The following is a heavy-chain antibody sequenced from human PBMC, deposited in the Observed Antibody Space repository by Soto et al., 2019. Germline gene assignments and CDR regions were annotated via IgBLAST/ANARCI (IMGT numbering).Heavy chain of an antibody. CDR3: ARSSGHGSTTLSAP. Sequence: PVKVSFMACRGTFSSYASCCLRQASGQGLDWMGGIIPIFVTANYAQKFQGRVTITADKSTSTAYMELSSLRSEDTAVYYCARSSGHGSTTLSAPWVKGTLVPGSS. V-gene: IGHV1-69*06. CDR2: IIPIFVTA. J-gene: IGHJ5*02. CDR1: RGTFSSYA. D-gene: IGHD6-13*01.